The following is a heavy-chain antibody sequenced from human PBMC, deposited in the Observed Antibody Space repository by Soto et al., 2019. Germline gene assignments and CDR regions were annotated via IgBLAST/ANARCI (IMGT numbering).Heavy chain of an antibody. Sequence: QVQLVQSGAEVKKPGSSVKVSCKASGGTFSSYAISWVRQAPGQGLEWMGGIIPIFGTANYAQKFQGRVTITADKSTSTAYMELSSLRSEDTAVYYCARTGYSPKNNYYDYGIDVWGQGTTVTVAS. CDR2: IIPIFGTA. J-gene: IGHJ6*02. CDR3: ARTGYSPKNNYYDYGIDV. V-gene: IGHV1-69*06. D-gene: IGHD3-9*01. CDR1: GGTFSSYA.